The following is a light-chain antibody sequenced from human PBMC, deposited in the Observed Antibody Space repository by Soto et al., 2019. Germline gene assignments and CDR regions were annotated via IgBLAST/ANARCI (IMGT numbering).Light chain of an antibody. J-gene: IGLJ2*01. CDR1: SSNIGAGYD. Sequence: QAVVTQPPSVSGAPGQRVTISCTGSSSNIGAGYDVNWYQQLPGTAPKLLIYGNSNRPSGVPDRFSGSKFGTSASLAITGLQAEDEADYYCQSSDSSLSGVVFGGGTKLTVL. CDR2: GNS. V-gene: IGLV1-40*01. CDR3: QSSDSSLSGVV.